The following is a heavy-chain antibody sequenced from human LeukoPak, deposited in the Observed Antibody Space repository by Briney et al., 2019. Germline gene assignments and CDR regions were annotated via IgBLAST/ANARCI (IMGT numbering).Heavy chain of an antibody. CDR3: ATSESGRSWDWFAP. Sequence: ASVKVSCKASGGTLSSYAISWVRQAPGQGLEWMGGLTQFFRRTNYTQKFQGRLTITTDESSSTAYMELSDLRSDDTAVYYCATSESGRSWDWFAPWGQGTLVTVSS. V-gene: IGHV1-69*05. CDR2: LTQFFRRT. CDR1: GGTLSSYA. D-gene: IGHD3-10*01. J-gene: IGHJ5*02.